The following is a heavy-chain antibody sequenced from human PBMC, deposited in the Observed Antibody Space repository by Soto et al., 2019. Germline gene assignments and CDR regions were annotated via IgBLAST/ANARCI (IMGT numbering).Heavy chain of an antibody. Sequence: VQLVESGGGLVQPGGSLRLSCAASGFTFSSYSMNWVRQAPGKGLEWVSLISSANTIYYADSVKGRFTISRDNAKNSLYLQMNSLRAEDTAVYYCARDQLSYGGRDYWGQGTLVTVSS. V-gene: IGHV3-48*01. CDR2: ISSANTI. J-gene: IGHJ4*02. CDR1: GFTFSSYS. CDR3: ARDQLSYGGRDY. D-gene: IGHD3-16*01.